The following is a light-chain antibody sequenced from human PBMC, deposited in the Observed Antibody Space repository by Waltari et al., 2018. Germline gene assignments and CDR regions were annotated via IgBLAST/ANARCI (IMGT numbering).Light chain of an antibody. V-gene: IGLV2-14*03. CDR2: DVS. CDR3: SSYTSSSTLDVV. J-gene: IGLJ2*01. CDR1: SSDVGGYNY. Sequence: QSALTQPASVSGSPGQSITISCTGTSSDVGGYNYVSWYQQHPGKAPKLMIYDVSNRPSVVSNRCSGSKSGNTASLTISGLQAEDEADYYCSSYTSSSTLDVVFGGGTKLTVL.